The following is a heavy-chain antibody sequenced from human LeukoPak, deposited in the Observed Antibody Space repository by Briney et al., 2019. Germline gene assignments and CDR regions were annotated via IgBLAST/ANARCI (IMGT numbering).Heavy chain of an antibody. V-gene: IGHV4-4*07. J-gene: IGHJ4*02. Sequence: SETLSLTCTVSGGSISSYYWSWIRQPAGKGLEWIGRIYTSGSTNYNPSLTSRVTMSVDKSKNQSSLKLSSVTAADTAVYYCARDQYYYDSSGYLFDYWGQGTLVTVSS. CDR3: ARDQYYYDSSGYLFDY. CDR2: IYTSGST. CDR1: GGSISSYY. D-gene: IGHD3-22*01.